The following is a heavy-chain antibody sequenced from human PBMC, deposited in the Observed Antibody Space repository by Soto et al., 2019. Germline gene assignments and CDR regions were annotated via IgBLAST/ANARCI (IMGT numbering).Heavy chain of an antibody. V-gene: IGHV3-48*02. D-gene: IGHD6-19*01. J-gene: IGHJ4*02. Sequence: EVQLEESGGALVQPGGSLRLSCAASGFTFKTYNTNWVRQAPGKGLEWVSYIGTSGTPVYYADSVKGRFTISRDNAKNSLFLQMHSLRDEDTALYFCARDPSPDSSGWYYFDYWGQGTLVTVSS. CDR3: ARDPSPDSSGWYYFDY. CDR1: GFTFKTYN. CDR2: IGTSGTPV.